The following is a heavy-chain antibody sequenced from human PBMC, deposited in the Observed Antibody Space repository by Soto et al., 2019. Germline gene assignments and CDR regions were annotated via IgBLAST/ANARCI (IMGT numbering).Heavy chain of an antibody. J-gene: IGHJ4*01. Sequence: EVQVVESGGALVRPGGSLRLSCAVSGFSISDKYMTWVRQAPGKGLEWVSIIYSGGSTYYADSIKDRFIISRDTSKNTVHLQMNDLRAEDTAVYYCAKFGWLLDRDYWGQGTLVTVSS. CDR2: IYSGGST. D-gene: IGHD3-22*01. V-gene: IGHV3-53*01. CDR3: AKFGWLLDRDY. CDR1: GFSISDKY.